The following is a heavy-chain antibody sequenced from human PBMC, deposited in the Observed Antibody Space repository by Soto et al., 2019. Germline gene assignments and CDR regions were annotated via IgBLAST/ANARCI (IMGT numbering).Heavy chain of an antibody. J-gene: IGHJ5*02. CDR1: GFAFGQYW. Sequence: GGSLRLSCVASGFAFGQYWMHWVRQAAGKGLEWVSRISDDGARIDYADFVKGRFTIARDNAKNTLFLQMRSLRGEDTAVYYCTRGPRPSSTGTGDLWGRGALVTVSS. CDR3: TRGPRPSSTGTGDL. V-gene: IGHV3-74*01. D-gene: IGHD1-1*01. CDR2: ISDDGARI.